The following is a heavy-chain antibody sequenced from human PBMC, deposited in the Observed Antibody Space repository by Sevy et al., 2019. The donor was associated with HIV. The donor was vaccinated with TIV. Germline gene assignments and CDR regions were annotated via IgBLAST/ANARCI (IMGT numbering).Heavy chain of an antibody. CDR1: GFTFSTYS. CDR3: ARVGGSYLGLA. D-gene: IGHD1-26*01. Sequence: GGSLRLSCAASGFTFSTYSMNWVRQAPGKGMEWVSSISTGSTYIYYADSVKGRFTISRDNAKNSLYLQMNSLRAEDTAVYYCARVGGSYLGLAWGRGTLVTVSS. V-gene: IGHV3-21*01. CDR2: ISTGSTYI. J-gene: IGHJ5*02.